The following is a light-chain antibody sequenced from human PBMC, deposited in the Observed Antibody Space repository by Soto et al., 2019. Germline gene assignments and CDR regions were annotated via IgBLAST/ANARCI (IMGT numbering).Light chain of an antibody. Sequence: DSQMTQSPSTRSASVGDRVTITCRASQSVTTWLAWYQQKPGKAPKILISKASNLQSAVPSRFSASGSGTEFTLTISSLQHDDFGTYYCQQYDSYPLTFGGGTQVEIK. CDR3: QQYDSYPLT. J-gene: IGKJ4*01. CDR2: KAS. V-gene: IGKV1-5*03. CDR1: QSVTTW.